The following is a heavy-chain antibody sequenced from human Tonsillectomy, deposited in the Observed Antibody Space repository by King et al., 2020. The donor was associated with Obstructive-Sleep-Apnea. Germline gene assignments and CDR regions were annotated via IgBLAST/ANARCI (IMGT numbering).Heavy chain of an antibody. CDR2: IYYNGST. CDR1: GGSISSGDYY. D-gene: IGHD2/OR15-2a*01. J-gene: IGHJ6*01. V-gene: IGHV4-30-4*01. Sequence: QMQLQESGPGLVKPSQTLSLTCTVSGGSISSGDYYWGWIRQPPGKGLDWIGYIYYNGSTYYNPSLKSRVTISVDTSKNQFSLKLSSVTAADTAVYYCARDARGLWPTEHYYCGMDVWGQGPMVTVSS. CDR3: ARDARGLWPTEHYYCGMDV.